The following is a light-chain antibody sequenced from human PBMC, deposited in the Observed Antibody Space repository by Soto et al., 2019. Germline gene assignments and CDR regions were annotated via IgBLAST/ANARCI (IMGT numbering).Light chain of an antibody. Sequence: EIVLTQSPATLSLSPGERASLTCRASQSVSNSLAWYQQKPGQAPRLLLYDASNRATGIPARFSGSGSGTDFTLTISSLEPEDFAVYYCQQRSNWPLTFGGGTKVEIK. J-gene: IGKJ4*01. V-gene: IGKV3-11*01. CDR2: DAS. CDR1: QSVSNS. CDR3: QQRSNWPLT.